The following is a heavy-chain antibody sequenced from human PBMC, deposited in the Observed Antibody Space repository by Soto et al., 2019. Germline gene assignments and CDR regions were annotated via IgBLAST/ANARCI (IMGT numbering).Heavy chain of an antibody. CDR1: GYTFTTYG. CDR2: INTHNGNT. V-gene: IGHV1-18*01. D-gene: IGHD3-10*01. J-gene: IGHJ6*02. CDR3: TREGSAPYYYYGMDA. Sequence: QVQLEQSAPEVKKPGASVKVSCKASGYTFTTYGISWVRQAPGQGLEWLGWINTHNGNTNYAQNLQGRVIMTADTSSNTAYMELMSLRSDDTGIYYCTREGSAPYYYYGMDAWGQGTTVTVSS.